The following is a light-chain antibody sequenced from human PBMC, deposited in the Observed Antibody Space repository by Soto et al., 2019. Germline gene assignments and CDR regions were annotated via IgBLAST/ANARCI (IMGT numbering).Light chain of an antibody. Sequence: EIVLTQSPGTLSLSPGERATISCRASQSITSSYLAWYQQKPGQAPRLLIYGSSRRATGIPDRFSGSGSGTDFTLTISRLEPEDFAVYYCQQYGSSPITFGQGTRLEIK. J-gene: IGKJ5*01. CDR1: QSITSSY. CDR2: GSS. V-gene: IGKV3-20*01. CDR3: QQYGSSPIT.